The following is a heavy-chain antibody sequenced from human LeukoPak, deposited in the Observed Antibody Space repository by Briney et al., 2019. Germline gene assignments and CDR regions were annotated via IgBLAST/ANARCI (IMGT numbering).Heavy chain of an antibody. CDR2: IHYNGST. CDR3: ARLPTTAAYDY. Sequence: WETLSLTCTVSGGSFSNYYLSWIRQAPGKGLEWIGYIHYNGSTNYYPSLKSRLTLSQDTSKNQFSLKLSSVIAADTAVYYCARLPTTAAYDYWGEGTLVSVSS. CDR1: GGSFSNYY. V-gene: IGHV4-59*08. J-gene: IGHJ4*02. D-gene: IGHD1-1*01.